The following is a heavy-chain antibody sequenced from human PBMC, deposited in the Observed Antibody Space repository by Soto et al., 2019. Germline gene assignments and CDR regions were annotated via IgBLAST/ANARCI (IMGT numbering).Heavy chain of an antibody. D-gene: IGHD6-13*01. CDR3: ASGASVGIAAAPIFDY. CDR2: IYYSGST. CDR1: GGSISSGGYY. J-gene: IGHJ4*02. V-gene: IGHV4-31*03. Sequence: QVQLQESGPGLVKPSQTLSLTCTVSGGSISSGGYYWSWIRQHPGKGLEWIGYIYYSGSTYYNPSLKSRVTISVDTSQNQFSLKLSSVPAADTAVYYCASGASVGIAAAPIFDYWGQGTLVTVSS.